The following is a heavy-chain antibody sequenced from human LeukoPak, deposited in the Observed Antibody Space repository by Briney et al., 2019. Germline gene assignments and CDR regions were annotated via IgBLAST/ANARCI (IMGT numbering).Heavy chain of an antibody. CDR3: AVPIGYCSSTSCYSDAFDI. J-gene: IGHJ3*02. CDR2: IKQDGSEK. V-gene: IGHV3-7*01. CDR1: GFTFSSYW. Sequence: GGSLRLSCAASGFTFSSYWMSWVRQAPGKGLEWVANIKQDGSEKYYVDSVKGRFTISRDNAKNSLYLQMNSLRAEDTAVYYCAVPIGYCSSTSCYSDAFDIWGQGTMVTVSS. D-gene: IGHD2-2*01.